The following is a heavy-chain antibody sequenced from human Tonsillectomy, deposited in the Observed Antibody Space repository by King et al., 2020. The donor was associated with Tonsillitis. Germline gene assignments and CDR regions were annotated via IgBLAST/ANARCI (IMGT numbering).Heavy chain of an antibody. V-gene: IGHV3-21*01. D-gene: IGHD4-23*01. CDR1: GFTFSSYT. CDR2: ISSSSSYI. Sequence: VQLVESGGGLVKPGGSLRLSCAASGFTFSSYTMNWVRQAPGKGLEWVSSISSSSSYIYYAESVKGRFTISRDNAKNSLYLQMNSLGAEDTAVYYCARASVSTVGPFDYWGQGTLVTVSS. CDR3: ARASVSTVGPFDY. J-gene: IGHJ4*02.